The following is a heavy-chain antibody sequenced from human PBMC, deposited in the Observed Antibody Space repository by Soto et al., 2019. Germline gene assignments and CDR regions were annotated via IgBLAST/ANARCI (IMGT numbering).Heavy chain of an antibody. CDR2: ISYDGSNK. Sequence: GGSLRLSCAASGFTFSSYAMHWVRQAPGKGLEWVAVISYDGSNKYYADSVKGRFTISRDNSKNTLYLQMNSLRAEDTAVYYCARDIVVVPAALYYYYGMDVWGQGTTVTVSS. J-gene: IGHJ6*02. CDR3: ARDIVVVPAALYYYYGMDV. D-gene: IGHD2-2*01. V-gene: IGHV3-30-3*01. CDR1: GFTFSSYA.